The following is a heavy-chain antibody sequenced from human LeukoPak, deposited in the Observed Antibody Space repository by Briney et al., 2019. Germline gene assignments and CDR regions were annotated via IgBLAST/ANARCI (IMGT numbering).Heavy chain of an antibody. CDR2: ISGSGGST. CDR1: GFTFSSYA. CDR3: AKDVDSSSWFGGIWFDP. J-gene: IGHJ5*02. V-gene: IGHV3-23*01. Sequence: SGGSLRLSCAASGFTFSSYAMSWVRQAPGKGLEWVSAISGSGGSTYYADSVKGRFTISRDNSKNTLYLQMNSLRAEDTAVYYCAKDVDSSSWFGGIWFDPWGQGTLVTVSS. D-gene: IGHD6-13*01.